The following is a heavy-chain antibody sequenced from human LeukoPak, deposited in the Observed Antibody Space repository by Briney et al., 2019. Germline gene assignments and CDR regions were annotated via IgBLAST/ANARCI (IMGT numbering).Heavy chain of an antibody. Sequence: ASVKVSCKASGFTFTGYYMHWVRQAPGQGLEWMGIINPSGHITNYAQKLQGRLTVTRDTPTSTVYMELSSLRSDDTAVYYCVRDNSIADRGWRFDPWGQGTLVTVSS. D-gene: IGHD1-14*01. J-gene: IGHJ5*02. CDR1: GFTFTGYY. V-gene: IGHV1-46*01. CDR3: VRDNSIADRGWRFDP. CDR2: INPSGHIT.